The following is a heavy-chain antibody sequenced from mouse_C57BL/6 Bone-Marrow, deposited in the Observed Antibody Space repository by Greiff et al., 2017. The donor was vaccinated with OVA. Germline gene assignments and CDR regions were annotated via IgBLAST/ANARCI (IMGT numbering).Heavy chain of an antibody. D-gene: IGHD1-1*01. CDR3: ARYYGSRNWYFDV. Sequence: EVQGVESGPGLAKPSQTLSLTCSVTGYSITSDYWNWIRKFPGNKLEYMGYISYSGSTYYNPSLKSRISITRDTSKNQYYLQLNSVTTEDTATYYCARYYGSRNWYFDVWGTGTTVTVSS. V-gene: IGHV3-8*01. CDR1: GYSITSDY. CDR2: ISYSGST. J-gene: IGHJ1*03.